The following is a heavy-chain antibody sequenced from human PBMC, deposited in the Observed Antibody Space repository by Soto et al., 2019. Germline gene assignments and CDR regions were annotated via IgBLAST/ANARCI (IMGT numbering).Heavy chain of an antibody. V-gene: IGHV1-69*13. D-gene: IGHD3-22*01. CDR2: IIPIFGTV. J-gene: IGHJ4*02. CDR3: ARDFSPAGSFETSGYPY. CDR1: GGTFSNSA. Sequence: SVKVSCKASGGTFSNSAVIWVRQAPGQGLEWMGGIIPIFGTVNYAQNFQGRVTITADESTSTAYMELSSLRSNDTAVYFCARDFSPAGSFETSGYPYWGQGTLVTVSS.